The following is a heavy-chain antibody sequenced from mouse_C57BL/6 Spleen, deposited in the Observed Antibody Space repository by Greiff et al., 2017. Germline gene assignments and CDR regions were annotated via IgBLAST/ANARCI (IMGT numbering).Heavy chain of an antibody. V-gene: IGHV7-3*01. D-gene: IGHD1-1*01. CDR2: IRNKANGYTT. Sequence: EVQVVESGGGLVQPGGSLSLSCAASGFTFTDYYMSWVRQPPGKALEWLGFIRNKANGYTTEYSASVKGRFTISRDNSQSILYLQMNALRAEDSATYYCARYKTGSSYPDYWGQGTTLTVSS. CDR3: ARYKTGSSYPDY. CDR1: GFTFTDYY. J-gene: IGHJ2*01.